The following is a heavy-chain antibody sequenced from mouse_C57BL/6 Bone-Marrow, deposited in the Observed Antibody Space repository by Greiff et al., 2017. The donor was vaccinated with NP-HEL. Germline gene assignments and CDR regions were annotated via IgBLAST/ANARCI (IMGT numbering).Heavy chain of an antibody. CDR1: GFTFSDYY. V-gene: IGHV5-12*01. Sequence: DVKLVESGGGLVQPGGSLKLSCAASGFTFSDYYMYWVRQTPEKRLEWVAYISNGGGSTYYPDTVKGRFTISRDNAKNTLYLQMSRLKSEDTAMYYCARHETGLDYWGQGTTLTVSS. D-gene: IGHD4-1*01. CDR3: ARHETGLDY. J-gene: IGHJ2*01. CDR2: ISNGGGST.